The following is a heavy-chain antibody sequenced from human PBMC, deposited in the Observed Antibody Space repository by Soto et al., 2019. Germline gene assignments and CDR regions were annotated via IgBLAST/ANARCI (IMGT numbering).Heavy chain of an antibody. CDR2: ISSSSSYT. D-gene: IGHD6-19*01. CDR3: ARAISSGWSTQYYFDY. V-gene: IGHV3-11*06. J-gene: IGHJ4*02. CDR1: GFTFSDYY. Sequence: GGSLRLSCAASGFTFSDYYMSWIRQAPGKGLEWVSYISSSSSYTNYADSVKGRFTISRDNAKNSLYLQMNSLRAEDTAVYYCARAISSGWSTQYYFDYWGQGTLVTVSS.